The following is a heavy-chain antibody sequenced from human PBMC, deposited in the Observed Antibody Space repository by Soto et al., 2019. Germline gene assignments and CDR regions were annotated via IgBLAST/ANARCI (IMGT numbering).Heavy chain of an antibody. CDR3: ARAYCSSTSCYLFDY. J-gene: IGHJ4*02. CDR1: GFTFSSYG. CDR2: IWYDGSNK. D-gene: IGHD2-2*01. Sequence: QVQLVESGGGVVQPGRSLRLSCAASGFTFSSYGMHWVRQAPGKGLEWVAVIWYDGSNKYYADSVKGRFTISRDNSKNTLYLQMNSLRAEDTAVYSCARAYCSSTSCYLFDYWGQGTLVTVSS. V-gene: IGHV3-33*01.